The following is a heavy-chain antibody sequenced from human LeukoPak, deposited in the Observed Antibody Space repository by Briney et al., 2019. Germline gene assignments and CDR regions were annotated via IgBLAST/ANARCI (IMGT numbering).Heavy chain of an antibody. CDR1: GGSFSGYY. J-gene: IGHJ6*03. Sequence: PSETLSLTCAVYGGSFSGYYWSWIRQPPGKGLEWIGEINHSGSTNYNPSLKSRVTISVDTSKNQFSLKLSSVTAADTAVYYCVRGDYYYYMDVWGEGTTVTISS. CDR2: INHSGST. CDR3: VRGDYYYYMDV. V-gene: IGHV4-34*01.